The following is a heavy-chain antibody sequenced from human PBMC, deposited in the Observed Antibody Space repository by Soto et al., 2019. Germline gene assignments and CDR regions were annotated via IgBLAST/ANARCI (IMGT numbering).Heavy chain of an antibody. D-gene: IGHD6-6*01. Sequence: QVQLQESGPGLVKPSETLSLTCTVSGGSVSSGGYYWSWIRQPPGKGLEWIGYNHYSGSTDYNPSLDRRVTISVDTSKNQFSLKLSSVTAADTAVYYCARVDVRVSARRYFDYWGQGTLVTVSS. V-gene: IGHV4-61*08. CDR2: NHYSGST. CDR3: ARVDVRVSARRYFDY. J-gene: IGHJ4*02. CDR1: GGSVSSGGYY.